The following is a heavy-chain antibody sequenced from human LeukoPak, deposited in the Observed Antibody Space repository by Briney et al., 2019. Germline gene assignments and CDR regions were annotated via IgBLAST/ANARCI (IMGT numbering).Heavy chain of an antibody. CDR1: GASVSSGSFY. CDR2: VYYSGST. V-gene: IGHV4-61*01. Sequence: TSETLSLTCTVSGASVSSGSFYWSWIRQAPGKALEWIGYVYYSGSTHCSSSLKSRVTISIDTSKNQFSLKLNSVTAADTAVYYCARGGGGNPLGSWGQGTLVTVSS. CDR3: ARGGGGNPLGS. J-gene: IGHJ5*01. D-gene: IGHD4-23*01.